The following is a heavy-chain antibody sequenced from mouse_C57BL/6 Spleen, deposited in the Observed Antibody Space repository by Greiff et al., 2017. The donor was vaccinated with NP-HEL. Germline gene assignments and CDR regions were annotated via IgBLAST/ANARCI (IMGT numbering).Heavy chain of an antibody. CDR3: TRHGPFAY. V-gene: IGHV1-15*01. CDR2: IDPETGGT. J-gene: IGHJ3*01. Sequence: ESGAELVRPGASVTLSCKASGYTFTDYEMHWVKQTPVHGLEWIGAIDPETGGTAYNQKFKGKAILTADKSSSTAYMELRSLTSEDSAVYYCTRHGPFAYWGQGTLVTVSA. CDR1: GYTFTDYE. D-gene: IGHD3-1*01.